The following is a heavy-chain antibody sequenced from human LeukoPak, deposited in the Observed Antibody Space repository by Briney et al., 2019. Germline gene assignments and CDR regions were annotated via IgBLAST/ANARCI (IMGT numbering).Heavy chain of an antibody. CDR1: GFTFSSYC. J-gene: IGHJ4*02. CDR3: ARGQMAGY. V-gene: IGHV3-7*05. CDR2: IKPDGSEK. Sequence: GGSLRLSCAASGFTFSSYCMNWVRQAPGKGLEWVANIKPDGSEKSYVDSVKGRFTISRDNAKNSLYLQMNSLRAEDTAVYYCARGQMAGYWGQGTLVTVSS. D-gene: IGHD5-24*01.